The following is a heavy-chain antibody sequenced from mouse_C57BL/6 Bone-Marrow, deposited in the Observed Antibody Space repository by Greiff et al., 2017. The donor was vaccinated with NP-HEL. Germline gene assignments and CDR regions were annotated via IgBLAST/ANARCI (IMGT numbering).Heavy chain of an antibody. D-gene: IGHD1-1*01. CDR1: GFTFSSYG. Sequence: EVNVVESGGDLVKPGGSLKLSCAASGFTFSSYGMSWVRQTPDKRLEWVATISSGGSYTYYPDSVKGRFTISRDNAKNTLYLQMSSLKSEDTAMYYCARPYTTVVDAWFAYWGQGTLVTVSA. J-gene: IGHJ3*01. V-gene: IGHV5-6*01. CDR2: ISSGGSYT. CDR3: ARPYTTVVDAWFAY.